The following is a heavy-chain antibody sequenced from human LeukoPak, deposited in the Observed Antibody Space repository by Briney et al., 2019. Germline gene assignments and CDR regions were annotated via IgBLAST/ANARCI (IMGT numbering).Heavy chain of an antibody. CDR1: GGSVTSGIYH. D-gene: IGHD3-16*01. V-gene: IGHV4-39*07. J-gene: IGHJ5*02. CDR3: ARDHYYDGRGRFDP. CDR2: VYFDGGT. Sequence: SETLSLTCTVPGGSVTSGIYHWGWIRQSPGKGLEWIGSVYFDGGTHYNPSLQSRVTVSIDTSKNQFSLRLSSVTAADTALYYCARDHYYDGRGRFDPWGQGTLVTVSS.